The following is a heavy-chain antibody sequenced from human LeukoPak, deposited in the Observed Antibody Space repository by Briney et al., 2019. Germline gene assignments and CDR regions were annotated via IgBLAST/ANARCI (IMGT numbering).Heavy chain of an antibody. CDR2: IYYSGST. D-gene: IGHD6-13*01. J-gene: IGHJ5*02. Sequence: SETLSLTCTVSGGSISSYYWRWIRQPPGKGLEWIGYIYYSGSTNYNPSLKSRVTISVDTSKNQFSLKLSSVTAADTAVYYCARSAEAAADYNWFDPWGQGTLVTVSS. V-gene: IGHV4-59*01. CDR1: GGSISSYY. CDR3: ARSAEAAADYNWFDP.